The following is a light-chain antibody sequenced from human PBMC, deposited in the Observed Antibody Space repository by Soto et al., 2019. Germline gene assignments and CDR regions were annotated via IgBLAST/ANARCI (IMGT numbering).Light chain of an antibody. V-gene: IGKV1-33*01. CDR3: QQYGNLPLT. J-gene: IGKJ4*01. CDR1: QDISNY. Sequence: DIQMTQSPSSLSASVGDRVTITCQASQDISNYLNWYQQKPGKAPKLLIYDASNLETGVPSRFSGSGFGTDFTFTISSLQPEDIATYYCQQYGNLPLTFGGGTKVDIK. CDR2: DAS.